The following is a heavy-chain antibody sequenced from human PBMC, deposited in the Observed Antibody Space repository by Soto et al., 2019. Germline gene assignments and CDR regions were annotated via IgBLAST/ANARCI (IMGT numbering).Heavy chain of an antibody. J-gene: IGHJ4*02. CDR2: IYYSGST. CDR1: GGSISSGGYY. Sequence: SETLSLTCTVSGGSISSGGYYWSWIRQHPGKGLEWIGYIYYSGSTNYNPSLKSRVTISVDTSKNPCSLKLSSVTAADTAVYYCARGYSGYGALFDYWGQGTLVTVSS. D-gene: IGHD5-12*01. V-gene: IGHV4-31*03. CDR3: ARGYSGYGALFDY.